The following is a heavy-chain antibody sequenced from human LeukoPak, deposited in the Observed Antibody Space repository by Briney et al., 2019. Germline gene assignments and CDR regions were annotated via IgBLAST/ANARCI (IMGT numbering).Heavy chain of an antibody. J-gene: IGHJ5*02. V-gene: IGHV1-69*05. CDR2: IIPIFGTA. CDR3: ARVLDPNIWLDP. Sequence: ASVKVSCKASGGTFSSYAISWVRQAPGQGLEWMGGIIPIFGTANYAQKFQGRVTITTDESTSTAYMELSSLRSEDTAVYYCARVLDPNIWLDPWGQGTLVTVSS. D-gene: IGHD3/OR15-3a*01. CDR1: GGTFSSYA.